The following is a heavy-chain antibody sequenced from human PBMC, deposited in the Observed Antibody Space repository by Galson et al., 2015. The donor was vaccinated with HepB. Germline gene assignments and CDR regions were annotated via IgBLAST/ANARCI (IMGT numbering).Heavy chain of an antibody. CDR3: ARTPIRQAGAFFDY. Sequence: PALVKPTQTLTLTCTVSGFSLTATAMRLSWIRQPPGKALEWLAHIDWDDAKSYSTSLKTRLTISKDTSKNQVVLTMSNMDPVDTGTYYCARTPIRQAGAFFDYWGQGTLVTVSS. CDR1: GFSLTATAMR. V-gene: IGHV2-70*04. D-gene: IGHD3-3*02. J-gene: IGHJ4*02. CDR2: IDWDDAK.